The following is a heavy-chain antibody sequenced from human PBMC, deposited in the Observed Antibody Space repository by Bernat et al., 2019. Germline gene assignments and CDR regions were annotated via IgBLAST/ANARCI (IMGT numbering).Heavy chain of an antibody. V-gene: IGHV3-23*01. Sequence: EVQLLESGGGLVQPGGSLRLSCAASGFTFSSYAMSWVHQAPGKGLEWVSAISGSGGSTYYADSVKGRFTISRDNSKNTLYLQMNSLRAEDTAVYYCAKDSTVVTPITGYFDYWGQGTLVTVSS. CDR1: GFTFSSYA. CDR3: AKDSTVVTPITGYFDY. CDR2: ISGSGGST. J-gene: IGHJ4*02. D-gene: IGHD4-23*01.